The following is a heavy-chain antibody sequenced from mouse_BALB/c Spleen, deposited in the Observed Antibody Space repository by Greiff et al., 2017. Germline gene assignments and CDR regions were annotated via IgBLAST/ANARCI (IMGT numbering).Heavy chain of an antibody. J-gene: IGHJ2*01. CDR3: ARSRGYGNYFDY. CDR2: ISSGSSTI. D-gene: IGHD2-10*02. CDR1: GFTFSSFG. Sequence: EVKLVESGGGLVQPGGSRKLSCAASGFTFSSFGMHWVRQAPEKGLEWVAYISSGSSTIYYADTVKGRFTISRDNPKNTLFLQMNSLRSEDTDMYYCARSRGYGNYFDYWGQGTTLTVSS. V-gene: IGHV5-17*02.